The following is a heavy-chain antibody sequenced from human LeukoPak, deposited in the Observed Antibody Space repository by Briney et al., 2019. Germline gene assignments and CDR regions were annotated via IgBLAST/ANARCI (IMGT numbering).Heavy chain of an antibody. CDR1: GGSISSGGYS. V-gene: IGHV4-30-2*01. CDR2: TYHSGST. D-gene: IGHD3-10*01. CDR3: ARVLWFGEHRYYFDY. J-gene: IGHJ4*02. Sequence: PSETLSLTCAVSGGSISSGGYSWSWIRQPPGKGLEWIGYTYHSGSTYYNPSLKSRVTISVDRSKNQFSLKLSSVTAADTAVYYCARVLWFGEHRYYFDYWGQGTLVTVSS.